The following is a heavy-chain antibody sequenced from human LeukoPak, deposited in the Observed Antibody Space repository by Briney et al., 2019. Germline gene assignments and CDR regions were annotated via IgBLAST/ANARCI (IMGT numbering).Heavy chain of an antibody. J-gene: IGHJ4*02. CDR2: ISGSGGST. V-gene: IGHV3-23*01. Sequence: GGSLRLSCAASGFTLSSYSMNWVRQAPGKGLEWVSAISGSGGSTYYADSVKGRFTISSDNSKNTLYLQMNSLRAEDTAVYYCAISEPIDYWGQGTLVTVSS. CDR1: GFTLSSYS. D-gene: IGHD1-14*01. CDR3: AISEPIDY.